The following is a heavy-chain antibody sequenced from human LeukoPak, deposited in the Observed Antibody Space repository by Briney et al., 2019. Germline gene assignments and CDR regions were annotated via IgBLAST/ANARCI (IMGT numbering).Heavy chain of an antibody. D-gene: IGHD3-10*02. CDR2: INNDGSIT. V-gene: IGHV3-74*01. Sequence: GGSLRLSYAASGFTFSSYWMHWVRQDPGKGLVWVSHINNDGSITNYADSVKGRFTISRDNAKNTLYLQMNSLRAEDTAVYYCAELGITMIGGVWGKGTTVTISS. CDR3: AELGITMIGGV. CDR1: GFTFSSYW. J-gene: IGHJ6*04.